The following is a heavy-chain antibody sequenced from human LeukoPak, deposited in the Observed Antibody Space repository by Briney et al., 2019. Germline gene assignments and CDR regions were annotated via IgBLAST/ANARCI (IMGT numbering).Heavy chain of an antibody. D-gene: IGHD2-21*02. CDR3: ARDCGGDCYYDY. V-gene: IGHV3-21*01. Sequence: GGSLRLSCAASGFTFSSYSMNWVRQAPGKGLEWVSSISSSSSYINYADSVKGRFTISRDNAKNSLYLQMNSLRAEDTAVYYCARDCGGDCYYDYWGQGTLVTVSS. CDR1: GFTFSSYS. CDR2: ISSSSSYI. J-gene: IGHJ4*02.